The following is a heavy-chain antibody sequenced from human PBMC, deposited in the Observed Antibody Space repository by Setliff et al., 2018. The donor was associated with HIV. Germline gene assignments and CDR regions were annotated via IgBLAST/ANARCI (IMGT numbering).Heavy chain of an antibody. Sequence: ASVKVSCKASGDTFSNYAIIWVRQAPGQGLEWIGGTIPPFGTPNYALKFQDRVTITADESTTTAYMELSSLRSEDTAVYYCARGATAHGYYYMDVWGKGTTVTVSS. CDR1: GDTFSNYA. V-gene: IGHV1-69*13. CDR3: ARGATAHGYYYMDV. J-gene: IGHJ6*03. CDR2: TIPPFGTP. D-gene: IGHD1-26*01.